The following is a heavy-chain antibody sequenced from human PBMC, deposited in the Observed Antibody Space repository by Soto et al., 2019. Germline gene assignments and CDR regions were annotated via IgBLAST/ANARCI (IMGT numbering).Heavy chain of an antibody. J-gene: IGHJ6*03. CDR3: ARLGGSGSYSVYYMDV. CDR1: GGSISSSSYY. CDR2: IYYSGST. D-gene: IGHD3-10*01. Sequence: SETLSLTCTVSGGSISSSSYYWGWIRQPPGKGLEWIGSIYYSGSTYYNPSLKSRVTISVDTSKNQFSLKLRSVTAADTAVYYCARLGGSGSYSVYYMDVWGKGTTVTVSS. V-gene: IGHV4-39*01.